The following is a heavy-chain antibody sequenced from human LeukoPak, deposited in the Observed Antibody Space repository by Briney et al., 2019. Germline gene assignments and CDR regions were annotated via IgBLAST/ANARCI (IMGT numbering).Heavy chain of an antibody. CDR1: GGSISSSSYY. D-gene: IGHD1-26*01. V-gene: IGHV4-39*01. CDR2: IYYSGST. J-gene: IGHJ4*02. CDR3: ARQNSGSYFDY. Sequence: SETLSLTCTVSGGSISSSSYYWGWIRQPPGKGLEWIGSIYYSGSTYYNPSLKSRVTISVDTSKNQFSLKLSSVTAADTAVYYCARQNSGSYFDYWGQGTPVTVSS.